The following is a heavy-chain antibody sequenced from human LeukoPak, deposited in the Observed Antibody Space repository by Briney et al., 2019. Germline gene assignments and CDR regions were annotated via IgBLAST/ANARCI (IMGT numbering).Heavy chain of an antibody. CDR3: ARFGYSYGYS. CDR1: GGSISSYY. CDR2: IYYSGGT. J-gene: IGHJ5*02. D-gene: IGHD5-18*01. Sequence: SETLSLTCTVSGGSISSYYWSWIRQPPGKGLEWIGYIYYSGGTNYNPSLKSRVTISVDTSKNQFSLKLSSETAADTAVYYCARFGYSYGYSWGQGTLVTVSS. V-gene: IGHV4-59*08.